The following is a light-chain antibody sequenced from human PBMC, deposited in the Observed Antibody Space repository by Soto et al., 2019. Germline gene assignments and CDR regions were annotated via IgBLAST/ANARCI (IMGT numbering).Light chain of an antibody. J-gene: IGKJ4*01. V-gene: IGKV3-20*01. CDR2: AAS. Sequence: EIVLTQSPGTLSLYPGERAALSCRASQSVRSNFVAWYQQKPGQAPRLLIYAASRRAPGILDRFSGSGSGTDFSLILSRMEPEDFAVYYCQQYRTSPHLTFGGGTRVEIK. CDR1: QSVRSNF. CDR3: QQYRTSPHLT.